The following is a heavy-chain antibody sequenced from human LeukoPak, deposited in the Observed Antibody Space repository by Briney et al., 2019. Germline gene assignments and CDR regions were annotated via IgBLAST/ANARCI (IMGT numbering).Heavy chain of an antibody. CDR1: GFTFSSYE. Sequence: PGGSLRLSCAASGFTFSSYEMNWVRQAPGKGLEWVSGINWNGGGTSYADSVKGRFTISRDNAKNSLSLQMDSLRAEDTALYYCARDVNYYDSSGYYSSFDYWGQGTLVTVSS. CDR3: ARDVNYYDSSGYYSSFDY. CDR2: INWNGGGT. V-gene: IGHV3-20*04. J-gene: IGHJ4*02. D-gene: IGHD3-22*01.